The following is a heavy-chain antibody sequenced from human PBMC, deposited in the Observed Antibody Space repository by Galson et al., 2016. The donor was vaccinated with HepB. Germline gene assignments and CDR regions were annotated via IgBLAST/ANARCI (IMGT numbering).Heavy chain of an antibody. V-gene: IGHV3-23*01. CDR1: GLTFSTCD. J-gene: IGHJ5*02. CDR2: IGTDEYT. D-gene: IGHD3-16*01. CDR3: AILKLGTLFDP. Sequence: SLRLSCAVSGLTFSTCDMTWVRQTPGKGLEWVSSIGTDEYTYYADSVKGRVTISRDNSKNTLYLQMGSLRAEDTAVYYCAILKLGTLFDPWGQGTLVTVSP.